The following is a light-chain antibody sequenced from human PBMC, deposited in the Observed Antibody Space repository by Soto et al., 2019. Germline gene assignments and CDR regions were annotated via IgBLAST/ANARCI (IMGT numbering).Light chain of an antibody. CDR2: GAS. CDR1: QSVSSN. CDR3: QQYNNWPYT. V-gene: IGKV3-15*01. Sequence: EIVMTQSPATLSVSPGERATLSCRASQSVSSNLAWYQQQPGQAPRLLIYGASTRATGIPARFSVSGSGTEFTLTISSLQSEDFAIYYCQQYNNWPYTFGQRTKLEIK. J-gene: IGKJ2*01.